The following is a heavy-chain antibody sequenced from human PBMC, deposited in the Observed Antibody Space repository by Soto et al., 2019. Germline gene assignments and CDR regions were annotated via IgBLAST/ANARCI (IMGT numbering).Heavy chain of an antibody. D-gene: IGHD3-10*01. Sequence: LRLSCAASGFTFSSYSMNWVRQAPGKGLEWVSSISSSSSYIYYADSVKGRFTISRDNAKNSLYLQMNSLRAEDTAVYYCARRPGAAMVRYYYYGMDVWGQGTTVTVSS. CDR3: ARRPGAAMVRYYYYGMDV. V-gene: IGHV3-21*01. CDR1: GFTFSSYS. J-gene: IGHJ6*02. CDR2: ISSSSSYI.